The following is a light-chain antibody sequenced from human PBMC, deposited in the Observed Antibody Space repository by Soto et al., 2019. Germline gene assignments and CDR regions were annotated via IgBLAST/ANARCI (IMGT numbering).Light chain of an antibody. J-gene: IGLJ1*01. CDR2: EVS. Sequence: QSVLTQPPSASGSPGQSVTISCTGASSDIGAYNYVSWYQQHPGKAPKLMIYEVSKRPSGVPDRFSGSKSGNTASLTVSGLQAEDDDDSSCTSYASITLSVFRSGTKLNV. V-gene: IGLV2-8*01. CDR3: TSYASITLSV. CDR1: SSDIGAYNY.